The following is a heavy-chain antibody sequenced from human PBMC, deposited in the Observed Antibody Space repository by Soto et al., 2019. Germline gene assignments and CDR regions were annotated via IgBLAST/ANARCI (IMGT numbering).Heavy chain of an antibody. CDR2: IYPGDSDT. V-gene: IGHV5-51*01. CDR1: GYSLTSYW. CDR3: ARLVGAFYYYYGMDV. Sequence: GESLKISCKGSGYSLTSYWIGWVRQMPGKGLEWMGIIYPGDSDTRYSPSFQGQVTISADKSISTAYLQWSSLKASDTAMYYCARLVGAFYYYYGMDVWGQGTTVTVS. J-gene: IGHJ6*02. D-gene: IGHD1-26*01.